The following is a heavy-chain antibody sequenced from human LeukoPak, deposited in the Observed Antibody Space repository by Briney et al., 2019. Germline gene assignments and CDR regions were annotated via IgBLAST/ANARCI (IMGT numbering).Heavy chain of an antibody. CDR1: GYTFTAYY. D-gene: IGHD6-13*01. CDR2: ISPSSGDT. V-gene: IGHV1-2*02. Sequence: ASVKVSCKASGYTFTAYYMHWLRQAPGQGLEWMGWISPSSGDTDYAQKFQGRVTMTRDTSIRTIYMEVTRLRSDDAAVYYCARWDGYSSSPDYWGQGTLVPVSS. CDR3: ARWDGYSSSPDY. J-gene: IGHJ4*02.